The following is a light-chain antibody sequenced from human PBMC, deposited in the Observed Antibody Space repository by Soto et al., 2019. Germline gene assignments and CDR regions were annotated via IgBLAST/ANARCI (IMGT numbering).Light chain of an antibody. V-gene: IGKV2-30*02. CDR1: QSLVHSDGIAY. Sequence: DVVMPQSPLSLPVTLGQPASISCRSNQSLVHSDGIAYFSWFQQRPGRSPRRLIYKVSNRDSGVPARFSGSGSGTDFALKISRVEAEDVGVYYCMQGRHWPITFGQGTRLEIK. CDR2: KVS. CDR3: MQGRHWPIT. J-gene: IGKJ5*01.